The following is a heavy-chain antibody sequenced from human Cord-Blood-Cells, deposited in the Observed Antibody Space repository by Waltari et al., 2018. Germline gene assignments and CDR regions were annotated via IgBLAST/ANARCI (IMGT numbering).Heavy chain of an antibody. V-gene: IGHV4-31*03. CDR2: IYYSGST. D-gene: IGHD6-13*01. J-gene: IGHJ4*02. CDR3: ARRGHYSSSWYFDY. CDR1: GGSISRGGYY. Sequence: QVQLQESGPGLVKPSQTLSLTCTVSGGSISRGGYYWSWIRQHPGKGLEWIGYIYYSGSTYYNPSLKSRVTISVDTSKNQFSLKLSSVTAADTAVYYCARRGHYSSSWYFDYWGQGTLVTVSS.